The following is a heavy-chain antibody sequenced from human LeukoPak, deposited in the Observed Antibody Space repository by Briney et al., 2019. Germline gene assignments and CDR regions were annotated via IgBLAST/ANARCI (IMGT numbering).Heavy chain of an antibody. D-gene: IGHD2-21*02. CDR3: ARSSPPKGIVVVTPRYYYYGMDV. V-gene: IGHV4-34*01. CDR1: GGSFSGYY. CDR2: INHSGST. J-gene: IGHJ6*02. Sequence: SETLSLTCAVYGGSFSGYYWSWIRQPPGKRLEWIGEINHSGSTNYNPSLKSRVTISVDTSKNQFSLKLSSVTAADTAVYYCARSSPPKGIVVVTPRYYYYGMDVWGQGTTVTVSS.